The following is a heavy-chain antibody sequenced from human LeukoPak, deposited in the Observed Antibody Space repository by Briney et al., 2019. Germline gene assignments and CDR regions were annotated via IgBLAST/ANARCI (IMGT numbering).Heavy chain of an antibody. D-gene: IGHD2-2*01. J-gene: IGHJ6*03. Sequence: GASVKVSCKASGCTFTSYDINWVRQATGQGLEWMGWMNPNSGNTGYAQKFQGRVTMTRNTSISTAYMELSSLRSEDTAVYYCARVSSTSKYYYYYYMDVWGKGTTVTISS. V-gene: IGHV1-8*01. CDR2: MNPNSGNT. CDR3: ARVSSTSKYYYYYYMDV. CDR1: GCTFTSYD.